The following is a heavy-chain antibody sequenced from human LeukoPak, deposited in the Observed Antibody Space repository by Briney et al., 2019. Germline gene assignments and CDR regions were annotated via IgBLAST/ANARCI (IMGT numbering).Heavy chain of an antibody. CDR1: GGSISSYY. D-gene: IGHD5-18*01. CDR2: IYYSGST. CDR3: ARGVYSYGYYNY. Sequence: SSETLSLTCTVSGGSISSYYWSWIRQPPGKGLEWIGCIYYSGSTNYNPSLKSRVTISVDTSKNQFSLKLSSVTAADTAVYYCARGVYSYGYYNYWGQGTLVTVSS. V-gene: IGHV4-59*01. J-gene: IGHJ4*02.